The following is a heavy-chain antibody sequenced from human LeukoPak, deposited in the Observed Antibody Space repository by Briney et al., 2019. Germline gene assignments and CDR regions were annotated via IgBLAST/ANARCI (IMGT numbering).Heavy chain of an antibody. J-gene: IGHJ4*02. V-gene: IGHV4-59*01. Sequence: SETLSLTCTVSGGSISTYYWSWIRQPPGKGLEWIGYIYYSGSTNYNPSLKSRVTMSVDTSKNQFSLKLTSVTAADTAVYYCARDYSNYIMDYWGQGTLVTGSS. CDR2: IYYSGST. CDR1: GGSISTYY. D-gene: IGHD4-11*01. CDR3: ARDYSNYIMDY.